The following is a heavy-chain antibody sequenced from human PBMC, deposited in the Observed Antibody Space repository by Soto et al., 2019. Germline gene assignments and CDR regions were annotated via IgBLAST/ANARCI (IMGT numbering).Heavy chain of an antibody. CDR2: IANEGTNR. Sequence: PGGSLRLSCAASRFSFSTYGMHWVRQAPGKGLEWVAVIANEGTNRYYVDSVTGRFTISRDNSRNMLYLQMNSLRAEDKAVYYCAKEAIVGTIYNGLDVWGQGTTVTVSS. J-gene: IGHJ6*02. CDR3: AKEAIVGTIYNGLDV. D-gene: IGHD1-26*01. V-gene: IGHV3-30*18. CDR1: RFSFSTYG.